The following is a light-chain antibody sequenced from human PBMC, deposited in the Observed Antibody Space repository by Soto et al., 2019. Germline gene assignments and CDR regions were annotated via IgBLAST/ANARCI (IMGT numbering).Light chain of an antibody. CDR3: QRYGRSPGWT. Sequence: EIVLTQNPGTLSLTPWDRATLSCRSSPSLSSSYLAWDQQKPGQAPRLLIYGASSRATGIPDRFSGGGSGTDFTLTISRLAPEDFAVYYCQRYGRSPGWTFGRGTNV. CDR2: GAS. CDR1: PSLSSSY. V-gene: IGKV3-20*01. J-gene: IGKJ1*01.